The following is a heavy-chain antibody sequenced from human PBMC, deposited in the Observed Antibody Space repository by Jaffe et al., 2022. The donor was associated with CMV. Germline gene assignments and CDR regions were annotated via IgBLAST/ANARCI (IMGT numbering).Heavy chain of an antibody. J-gene: IGHJ4*02. D-gene: IGHD3-3*01. CDR1: GFTFSSYS. CDR3: ARVGGRFLEWSLFDY. CDR2: ISSSSSYI. Sequence: EVQLVESGGGLVKPGGSLRLSCAASGFTFSSYSMNWVRQAPGKGLEWVSSISSSSSYIYYADSVKGRFTISRDNAKNSLYLQMNSLRAEDTAVYYCARVGGRFLEWSLFDYWGQGTLVTVSS. V-gene: IGHV3-21*01.